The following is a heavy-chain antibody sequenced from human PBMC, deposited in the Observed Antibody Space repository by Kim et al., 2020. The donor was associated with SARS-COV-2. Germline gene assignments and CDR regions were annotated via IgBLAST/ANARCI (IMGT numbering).Heavy chain of an antibody. D-gene: IGHD6-6*01. J-gene: IGHJ4*02. CDR3: ARVPSGAARPPSHFFDY. V-gene: IGHV3-21*01. Sequence: VKGRFTIAGDNAKNSLYLQMNSLRAEDTAVYYCARVPSGAARPPSHFFDYWGQGTLVTVSS.